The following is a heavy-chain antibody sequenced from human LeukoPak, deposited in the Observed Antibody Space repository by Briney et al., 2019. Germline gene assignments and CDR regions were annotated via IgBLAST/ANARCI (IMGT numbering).Heavy chain of an antibody. CDR3: ARDGWSEMGTILREVVSDY. D-gene: IGHD5-24*01. J-gene: IGHJ4*02. Sequence: ASVKVSCKASGYTFTSYYMHWVRQAPGQGLEWMGIINPSGGSTSYAQKFQGRVTMTRDTSTSTLYMELSSLRPEDTAVYYCARDGWSEMGTILREVVSDYWGQGTLVSVSS. CDR1: GYTFTSYY. V-gene: IGHV1-46*01. CDR2: INPSGGST.